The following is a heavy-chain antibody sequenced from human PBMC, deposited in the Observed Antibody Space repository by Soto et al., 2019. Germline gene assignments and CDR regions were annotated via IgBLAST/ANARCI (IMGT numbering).Heavy chain of an antibody. CDR2: IIPIFGTA. V-gene: IGHV1-69*13. CDR3: ARDGYYDFWSGPGPG. D-gene: IGHD3-3*01. Sequence: ASVKVSCKASGGTFSSYAISWVRQAPGQGLEWMGGIIPIFGTANYAQKFQGRVTITADESTSTAYMELSSLRSEDTAVYYCARDGYYDFWSGPGPGWGQGTLVTVSS. CDR1: GGTFSSYA. J-gene: IGHJ4*02.